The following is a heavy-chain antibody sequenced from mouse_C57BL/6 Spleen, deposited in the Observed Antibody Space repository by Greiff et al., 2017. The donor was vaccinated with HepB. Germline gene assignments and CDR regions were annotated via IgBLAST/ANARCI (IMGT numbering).Heavy chain of an antibody. CDR3: ARGELRYFDV. CDR1: GFSLTSYG. CDR2: IWSGGST. V-gene: IGHV2-2*01. J-gene: IGHJ1*03. Sequence: VQLKQSGPGLVQPSQSLSITCTVSGFSLTSYGVHWVRQSPGKGLEWLGVIWSGGSTDYNAAFISRLSISKDNSKSQVFFKMNSLQADDTAIYYCARGELRYFDVWGTGTTVTVAS. D-gene: IGHD1-3*01.